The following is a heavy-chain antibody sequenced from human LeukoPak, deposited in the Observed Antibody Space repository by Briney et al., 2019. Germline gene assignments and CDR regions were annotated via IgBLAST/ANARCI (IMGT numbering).Heavy chain of an antibody. CDR2: INHSGST. Sequence: SETLSLTCAVYGVSFSGYYWSWIRQPPGKGLEWIGEINHSGSTNYNPSLKSRVTISVDTSKNQFSLKLSSVTAADTAVYYCATAGSGRRTDYWGQGTLVTVSS. CDR3: ATAGSGRRTDY. CDR1: GVSFSGYY. J-gene: IGHJ4*02. V-gene: IGHV4-34*01. D-gene: IGHD3-10*01.